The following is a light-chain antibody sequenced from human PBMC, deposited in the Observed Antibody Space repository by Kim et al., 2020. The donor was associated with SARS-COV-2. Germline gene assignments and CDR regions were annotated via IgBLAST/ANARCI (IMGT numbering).Light chain of an antibody. J-gene: IGKJ4*01. V-gene: IGKV3-20*01. CDR2: NAS. CDR1: QSVGRDY. CDR3: GQHAYAPLT. Sequence: WATGERATLSCGASQSVGRDYLAWYQQKPGQAPRLLIYNASKTATDIPDRFSGSGSRTDFTLTISRLEPEDFAIYYCGQHAYAPLTFGGGTKLEI.